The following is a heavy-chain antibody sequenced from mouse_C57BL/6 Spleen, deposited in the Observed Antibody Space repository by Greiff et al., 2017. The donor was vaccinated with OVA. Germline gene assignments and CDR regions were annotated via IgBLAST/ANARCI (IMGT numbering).Heavy chain of an antibody. D-gene: IGHD2-4*01. V-gene: IGHV1-52*01. CDR1: GYTFTSYW. CDR2: IDPSDSET. J-gene: IGHJ4*01. CDR3: ARGLYDYDEVYAMNY. Sequence: QVQLQQPGAELVRPGSSVKLSCKASGYTFTSYWMHWVKQRPIQGLEWIGNIDPSDSETHYNQKFKDKATLTVDKSSSTAYMQLSSLTSEDSAVYYCARGLYDYDEVYAMNYWGQGTSVTVSS.